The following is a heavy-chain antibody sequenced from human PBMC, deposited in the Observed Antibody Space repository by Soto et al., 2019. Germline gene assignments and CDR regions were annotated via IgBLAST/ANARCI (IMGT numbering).Heavy chain of an antibody. D-gene: IGHD2-15*01. V-gene: IGHV4-59*12. CDR1: GASITHYY. Sequence: SETLSLTCAVSGASITHYYWNWIRQSPGKGLEWIVSFSSTGSTVYNPSLGSRVTISVDTSKNQFSLKLSSVTAADTAVYYCARTWCSTNDYWGRGTLVTVSA. CDR2: FSSTGST. CDR3: ARTWCSTNDY. J-gene: IGHJ4*02.